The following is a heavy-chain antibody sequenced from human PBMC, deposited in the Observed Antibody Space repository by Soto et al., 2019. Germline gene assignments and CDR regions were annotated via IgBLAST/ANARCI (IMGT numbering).Heavy chain of an antibody. CDR1: GFTFSSYW. J-gene: IGHJ4*02. Sequence: GGSLRLSCAASGFTFSSYWMSWVRQAPGKGLEWVANIKQDGSEKYYVDSVKGRFTISRDNAKNSLYLQMNSLRAEDTAVYYCAREDCSSTSCYYFDYWGQGTLVTVSS. CDR3: AREDCSSTSCYYFDY. D-gene: IGHD2-2*01. CDR2: IKQDGSEK. V-gene: IGHV3-7*01.